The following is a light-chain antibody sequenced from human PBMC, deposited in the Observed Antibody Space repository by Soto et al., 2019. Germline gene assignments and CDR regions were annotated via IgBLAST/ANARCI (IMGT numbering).Light chain of an antibody. CDR2: DVN. Sequence: QSALTQPRSVSGSLGQSVTISCTGTSSDVGAYNFVSWYQQHPGKAPKLMICDVNKRPSGVPDRFSGSKSGNTASLTISGLQAEDEADYYCSSYAGIYTLVFGGGTKLTVL. CDR3: SSYAGIYTLV. J-gene: IGLJ3*02. CDR1: SSDVGAYNF. V-gene: IGLV2-11*01.